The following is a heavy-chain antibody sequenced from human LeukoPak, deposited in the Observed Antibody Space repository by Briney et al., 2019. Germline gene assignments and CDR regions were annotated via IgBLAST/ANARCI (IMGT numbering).Heavy chain of an antibody. J-gene: IGHJ4*02. CDR1: GSTFTGFA. CDR3: AKDSRIVVVINPYFFDY. CDR2: FGGGGGST. V-gene: IGHV3-23*01. Sequence: GGSLGPSCAALGSTFTGFALGGFGRPQGKGWEGASAFGGGGGSTYYADSVKGRFTISRDNSKNTLYLQMNSLRAEDTAVYYCAKDSRIVVVINPYFFDYWGQGTPVTVSS. D-gene: IGHD3-22*01.